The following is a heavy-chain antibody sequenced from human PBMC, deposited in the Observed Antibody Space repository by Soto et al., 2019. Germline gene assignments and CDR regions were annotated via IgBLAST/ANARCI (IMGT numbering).Heavy chain of an antibody. CDR3: ARTSLDWNDESGFSYFDY. D-gene: IGHD1-1*01. V-gene: IGHV1-45*02. J-gene: IGHJ4*02. CDR1: GYTVTYRY. Sequence: ASVTVSCKSSGYTVTYRYLHWVRQAPAKALEWMGWITPFNGNTNYAQKFQDRVTFTGDMPLSTSYMGLRSVRAEDTAMYYCARTSLDWNDESGFSYFDYWGQGPLVTVSS. CDR2: ITPFNGNT.